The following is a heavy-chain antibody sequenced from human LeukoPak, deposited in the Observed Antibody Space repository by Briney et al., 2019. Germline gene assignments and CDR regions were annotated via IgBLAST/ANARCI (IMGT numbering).Heavy chain of an antibody. CDR1: GYTFTGYY. J-gene: IGHJ6*02. CDR2: INPNSGGT. D-gene: IGHD5-18*01. Sequence: GASVKVSCKASGYTFTGYYMHWVRQAPGQGLEWMGWINPNSGGTNYAQKFQGRVTMTRDTSISTAYMELSRLRSDDAAVYYCARGRGYSYGLSYYYGMDVWGQGTTVTVSS. V-gene: IGHV1-2*02. CDR3: ARGRGYSYGLSYYYGMDV.